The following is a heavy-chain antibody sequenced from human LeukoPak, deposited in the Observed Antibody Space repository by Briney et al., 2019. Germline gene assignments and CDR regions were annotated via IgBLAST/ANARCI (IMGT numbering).Heavy chain of an antibody. Sequence: PSETLSLTCTVSGGSISSSSYYWGWIRQPPGKGLEWIGSIYYSGSTYYNPSLKSRVTISVDTSKNQFSLKLSSVTAADTAVYYCARHVLNWNSGYFDYWGQGTLVTVSS. CDR1: GGSISSSSYY. D-gene: IGHD1-7*01. J-gene: IGHJ4*02. V-gene: IGHV4-39*01. CDR2: IYYSGST. CDR3: ARHVLNWNSGYFDY.